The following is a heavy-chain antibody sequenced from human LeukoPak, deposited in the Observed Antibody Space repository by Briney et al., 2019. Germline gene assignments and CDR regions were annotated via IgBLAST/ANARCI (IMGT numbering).Heavy chain of an antibody. CDR2: IYYSGST. CDR3: ARDRGYCSSTSCYGGTYFDY. CDR1: GGSISSGSYY. V-gene: IGHV4-39*07. Sequence: SETLSLTCTVSGGSISSGSYYWGWIRQPPGKGLEWIRSIYYSGSTYYNPSLKSRVTIFVDTSKNQFSLKLSSVTAAGTAVYYCARDRGYCSSTSCYGGTYFDYWGQGTLVTVSS. D-gene: IGHD2-2*01. J-gene: IGHJ4*02.